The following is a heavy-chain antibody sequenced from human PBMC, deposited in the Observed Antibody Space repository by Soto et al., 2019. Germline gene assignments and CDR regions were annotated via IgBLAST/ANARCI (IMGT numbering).Heavy chain of an antibody. CDR1: GFTFNIYA. CDR3: AREDDYGYRYINYGLDV. V-gene: IGHV3-30-3*01. Sequence: GGSLRLSCAASGFTFNIYALHWVRQAPGKGLEWVAVISFDGTKKYYSDSVKGRFTISRDNLKDTLYLQMNNLRVEDAALYFCAREDDYGYRYINYGLDVWGQGTTVTVSS. D-gene: IGHD4-17*01. CDR2: ISFDGTKK. J-gene: IGHJ6*02.